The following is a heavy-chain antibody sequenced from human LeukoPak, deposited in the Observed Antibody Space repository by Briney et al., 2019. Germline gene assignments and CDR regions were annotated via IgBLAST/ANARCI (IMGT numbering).Heavy chain of an antibody. CDR3: ASQCCAGAWGY. CDR2: IYPGDSDT. J-gene: IGHJ4*02. Sequence: GESLKISCRVSGYSFNSYWIGWVRQMPGKGLEWMGIIYPGDSDTRYSPSFQGQVTISADKSSRTAYLEWSSLKASDTAMYYCASQCCAGAWGYWGQGTRVTVSS. D-gene: IGHD2-21*02. CDR1: GYSFNSYW. V-gene: IGHV5-51*01.